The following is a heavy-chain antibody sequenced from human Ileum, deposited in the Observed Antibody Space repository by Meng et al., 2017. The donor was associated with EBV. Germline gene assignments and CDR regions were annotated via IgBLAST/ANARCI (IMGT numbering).Heavy chain of an antibody. CDR3: ARERGGGDRGIQ. CDR2: MSYTGST. J-gene: IGHJ4*02. Sequence: QLQLQDSGPGLVKPSDTLSLTCSVSNGSVSSYGYYWTWIRQPPGKGLEWIGYMSYTGSTNYKSTLKSRVTISVDKSKNQFSLKLSSVTAADTAVYYCARERGGGDRGIQWGQGTLVTVSS. V-gene: IGHV4-61*08. D-gene: IGHD2-21*02. CDR1: NGSVSSYGYY.